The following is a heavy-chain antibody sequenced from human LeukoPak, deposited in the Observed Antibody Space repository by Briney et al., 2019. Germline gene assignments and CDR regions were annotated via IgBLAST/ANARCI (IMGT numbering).Heavy chain of an antibody. V-gene: IGHV3-33*01. CDR3: ARAFGASSGYSVDY. CDR1: GFTFSSYA. Sequence: GXSLRLSCAASGFTFSSYAMHWVRQAPGKGLEWVTVIWYDGSNKHYADSVKGRFTISRDNSKNTLYLQMDSLRAEDTAIYYCARAFGASSGYSVDYWGQGTLVTVSS. D-gene: IGHD3-22*01. J-gene: IGHJ4*02. CDR2: IWYDGSNK.